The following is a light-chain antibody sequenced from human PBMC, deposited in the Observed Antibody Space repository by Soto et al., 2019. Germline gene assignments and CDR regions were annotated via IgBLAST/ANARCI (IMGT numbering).Light chain of an antibody. Sequence: QSVLTQPASVSGSPGQSITISCTGTSSDVGGYNYVSWYQQHPGKAPKLMIYDVSNRPSGVSNRFSGSKSGNTAYLTISGLQAEDEAYYYCSSYTSSSSLRVFGGGTKLTVL. J-gene: IGLJ2*01. CDR2: DVS. CDR1: SSDVGGYNY. CDR3: SSYTSSSSLRV. V-gene: IGLV2-14*01.